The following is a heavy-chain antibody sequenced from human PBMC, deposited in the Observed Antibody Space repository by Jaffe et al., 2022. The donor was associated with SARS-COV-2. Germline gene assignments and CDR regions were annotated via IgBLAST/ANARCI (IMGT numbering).Heavy chain of an antibody. J-gene: IGHJ6*02. Sequence: EVQLVESGGGLVKPGGSLRLSCAASGFTFSNAWMSWVRQAPGKGLEWVGRIKSKTDGGTTDYAAPVKGRFTISRDDSKNTLYLQMNSLKTEDTAVYYCTTFTPDSSSWSYYYGMDVWGQGTTVTVSS. CDR2: IKSKTDGGTT. D-gene: IGHD6-13*01. CDR3: TTFTPDSSSWSYYYGMDV. V-gene: IGHV3-15*01. CDR1: GFTFSNAW.